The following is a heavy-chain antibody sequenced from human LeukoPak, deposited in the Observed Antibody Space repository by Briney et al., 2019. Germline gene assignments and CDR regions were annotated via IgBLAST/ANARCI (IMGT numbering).Heavy chain of an antibody. CDR2: ISYAGST. V-gene: IGHV4-31*03. CDR1: GGSISSSGYS. J-gene: IGHJ4*02. CDR3: ARWYSGSYRIDY. D-gene: IGHD1-26*01. Sequence: SETLSLTCTVSGGSISSSGYSWSWIRQHPGKGLEWIGYISYAGSTSYNPSLKSRVTISVDTSKNHFSLKLSSVTAADTAVYYCARWYSGSYRIDYWGQGILVTVSS.